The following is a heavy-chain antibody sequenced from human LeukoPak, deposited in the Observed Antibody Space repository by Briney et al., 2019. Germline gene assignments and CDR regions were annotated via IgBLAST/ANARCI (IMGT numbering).Heavy chain of an antibody. J-gene: IGHJ6*02. V-gene: IGHV4-59*01. D-gene: IGHD5-12*01. CDR2: IYYSGRT. CDR3: ASSEATTTPPPYGMDV. Sequence: PSETLSLTCTVSGGSISSYYWSWIRQPPGKGLEWIGYIYYSGRTNYNPSLKSRITILVDTSKNQFSLKLSSVTAADTAVYYCASSEATTTPPPYGMDVWGQGTTVTVSS. CDR1: GGSISSYY.